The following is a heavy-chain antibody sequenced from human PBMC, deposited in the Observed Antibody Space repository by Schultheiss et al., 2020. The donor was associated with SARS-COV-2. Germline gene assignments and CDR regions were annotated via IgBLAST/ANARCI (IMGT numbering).Heavy chain of an antibody. CDR1: GFTFSDYY. V-gene: IGHV3-23*01. CDR2: ITGSGGTT. CDR3: AKSSRFDPLSTFDY. J-gene: IGHJ4*02. D-gene: IGHD3-10*01. Sequence: GGSLRLSCAASGFTFSDYYMSWIRQAPGKGLEWVASITGSGGTTSYADSVKGRLTISRDTSKNTLYLHMNSLRADDTAVYYCAKSSRFDPLSTFDYWGQGALVTVSS.